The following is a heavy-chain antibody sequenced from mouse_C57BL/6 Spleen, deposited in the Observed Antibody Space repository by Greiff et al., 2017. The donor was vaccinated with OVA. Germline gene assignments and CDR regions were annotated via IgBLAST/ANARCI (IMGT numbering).Heavy chain of an antibody. J-gene: IGHJ3*01. D-gene: IGHD3-3*01. Sequence: EVQLVESAGGLVQPGSSMKLSCTASGFTFSDYYMAWVRQVPEKGLEWVANINYDGSSTYYLDSLKSRFIISRDNAKNILYLQMSSLKSEDTATYYCARGPDRGFAYWGQGTLVTVSA. V-gene: IGHV5-16*01. CDR2: INYDGSST. CDR1: GFTFSDYY. CDR3: ARGPDRGFAY.